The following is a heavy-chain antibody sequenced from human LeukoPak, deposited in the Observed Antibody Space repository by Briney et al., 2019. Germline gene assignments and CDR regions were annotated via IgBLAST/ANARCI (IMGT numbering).Heavy chain of an antibody. V-gene: IGHV4-61*08. CDR3: ARARTAAAGHDAFDM. Sequence: PSETLSLTCTVSGGSISSGDYYWSWIRQPPGKGLEWIGYIYYSGSTNYNPSLKSRVTISVDTSKNQFSLKLSSVTAADTAVYYCARARTAAAGHDAFDMWGQGTMVTVSS. CDR1: GGSISSGDYY. J-gene: IGHJ3*02. D-gene: IGHD6-13*01. CDR2: IYYSGST.